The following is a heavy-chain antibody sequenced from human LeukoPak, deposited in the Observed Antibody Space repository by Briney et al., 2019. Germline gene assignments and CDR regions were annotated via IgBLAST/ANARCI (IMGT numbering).Heavy chain of an antibody. CDR3: AREFRHQPY. CDR2: MNPSSGKT. J-gene: IGHJ4*02. CDR1: GNTFTSYD. Sequence: ASVKVSCKASGNTFTSYDVNWVRQATGQGLEWMGYMNPSSGKTGYAENFQGRLTMTWDTSISTAYMELRSLRSDDTAVYYCAREFRHQPYWGQGTLVTVSS. V-gene: IGHV1-8*01. D-gene: IGHD2-2*01.